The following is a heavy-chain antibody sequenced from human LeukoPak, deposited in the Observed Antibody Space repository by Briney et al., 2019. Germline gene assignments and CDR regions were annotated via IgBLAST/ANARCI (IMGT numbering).Heavy chain of an antibody. V-gene: IGHV3-15*01. D-gene: IGHD3-3*01. J-gene: IGHJ5*02. CDR3: TTDGIYDFWSGYWFDP. Sequence: GGSLRLSCAASGFTFSNAWMSWVRQAPGKGREWVGRIKSKTDGGITDYTAPVKGRFTISRDDSKNTLYLQMNSLKTEDTAVYYCTTDGIYDFWSGYWFDPWGQGTLVTVSS. CDR2: IKSKTDGGIT. CDR1: GFTFSNAW.